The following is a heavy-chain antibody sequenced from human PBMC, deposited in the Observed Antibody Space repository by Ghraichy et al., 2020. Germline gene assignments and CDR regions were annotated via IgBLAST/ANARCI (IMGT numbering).Heavy chain of an antibody. D-gene: IGHD6-19*01. CDR2: IFYSGST. J-gene: IGHJ4*02. CDR3: ARHVNSVAGYFDS. CDR1: GGSISSSRYY. Sequence: SQTLSLTCNVSGGSISSSRYYWGWVRQPPGKGLEWTGSIFYSGSTYYKPSLKSRVTISIDTSKNQFSLKLNSVTAADTAVYYCARHVNSVAGYFDSWGQGTLVTGSS. V-gene: IGHV4-39*01.